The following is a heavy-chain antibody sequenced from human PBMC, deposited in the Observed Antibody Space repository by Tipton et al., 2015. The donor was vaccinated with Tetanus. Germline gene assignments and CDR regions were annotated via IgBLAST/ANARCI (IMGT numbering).Heavy chain of an antibody. CDR2: IYYSGST. CDR1: GGSISSGGYY. CDR3: ARDQARGARGLNYFDF. Sequence: TLSLTCTVSGGSISSGGYYWSWIRQHPGKGLEWIGDIYYSGSTYYTPSLKSRVTISVDTSKNQFSLKLNSVTAADTAVYYCARDQARGARGLNYFDFCGQGTLVTVSS. D-gene: IGHD1-26*01. V-gene: IGHV4-31*03. J-gene: IGHJ4*02.